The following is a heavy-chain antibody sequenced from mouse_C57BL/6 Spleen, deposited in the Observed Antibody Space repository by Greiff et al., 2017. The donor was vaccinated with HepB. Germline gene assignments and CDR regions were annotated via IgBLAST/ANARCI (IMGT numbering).Heavy chain of an antibody. CDR3: ARSGGYGAWFAY. Sequence: QVQLQQPGTELVKPGASVKLSCKASGYTFTSYWMHWVKQRPGQGLEWIGNINPSNGGTNYNEKFKSKATLTVDKSSSTAYMQLSSLTSEDSAVCYCARSGGYGAWFAYWGQGTLVTVSA. V-gene: IGHV1-53*01. CDR1: GYTFTSYW. D-gene: IGHD2-2*01. CDR2: INPSNGGT. J-gene: IGHJ3*01.